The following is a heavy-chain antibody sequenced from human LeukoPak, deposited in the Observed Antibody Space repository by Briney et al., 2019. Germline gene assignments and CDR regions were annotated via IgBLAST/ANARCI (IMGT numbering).Heavy chain of an antibody. V-gene: IGHV4-39*01. Sequence: SETLSLTCTVSGGSISSSSYYWGWIRQPPGKGLEWIGSIYYSGSTYYNPSLESRVTISVDTSKNQFSLKLSSVTAADTAVYYCAGHIVGAMAFDYWGQGTLVTVSS. CDR2: IYYSGST. CDR3: AGHIVGAMAFDY. J-gene: IGHJ4*02. CDR1: GGSISSSSYY. D-gene: IGHD1-26*01.